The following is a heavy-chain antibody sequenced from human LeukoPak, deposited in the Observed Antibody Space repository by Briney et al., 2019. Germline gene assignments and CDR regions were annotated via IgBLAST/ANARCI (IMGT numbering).Heavy chain of an antibody. Sequence: GGSLRPSCAASGFTFSSYTMNWVRQAPGKGLEWVSFISTSGSPIYYADSVKGRFTISRDNAKNSLYLQMNSLRVEDTAVYYCARDHIWYFDLWGRGTLVTVSS. CDR1: GFTFSSYT. V-gene: IGHV3-48*01. CDR2: ISTSGSPI. J-gene: IGHJ2*01. CDR3: ARDHIWYFDL.